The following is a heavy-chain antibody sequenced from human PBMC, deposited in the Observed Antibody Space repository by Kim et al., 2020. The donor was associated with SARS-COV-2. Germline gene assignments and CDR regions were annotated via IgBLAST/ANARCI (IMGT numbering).Heavy chain of an antibody. CDR2: ISGSGGST. J-gene: IGHJ4*02. D-gene: IGHD3-16*02. V-gene: IGHV3-23*01. Sequence: GGSLRLSCAASGFTFSSYAMSWVRQAPGKGLEWVSAISGSGGSTYYADSVKGRFTISRDNSKNTLYLQMNSLRAEDTAVYYCAKCPYHPLGELSYADYWGQGTLVTVSS. CDR3: AKCPYHPLGELSYADY. CDR1: GFTFSSYA.